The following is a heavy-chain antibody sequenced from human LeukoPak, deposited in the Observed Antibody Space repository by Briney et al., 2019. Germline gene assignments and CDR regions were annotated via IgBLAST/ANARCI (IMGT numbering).Heavy chain of an antibody. CDR3: ARAGRGYSGYDWYYYYYMDV. CDR2: ISYDGSNK. J-gene: IGHJ6*03. Sequence: GRSLRLSCAASGFTFSSYGMHWVRQAPGKGLEWVAVISYDGSNKYYADSVKGRFTISRDNSKNTLYLQMNSLRDEDTAVYYCARAGRGYSGYDWYYYYYMDVWGKGTTVTVSS. CDR1: GFTFSSYG. V-gene: IGHV3-30*03. D-gene: IGHD5-12*01.